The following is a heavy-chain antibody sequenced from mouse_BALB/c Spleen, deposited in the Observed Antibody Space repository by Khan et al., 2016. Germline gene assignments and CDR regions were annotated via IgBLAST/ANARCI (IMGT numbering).Heavy chain of an antibody. CDR1: GYSITSDYA. D-gene: IGHD1-1*01. CDR3: ARVSTVVAYFDY. J-gene: IGHJ2*01. V-gene: IGHV3-2*02. Sequence: EVELVESGPGLVKPSQSLSLTCTVTGYSITSDYAWNWIRQFPGNKLEWMGYISYSGSPSYNPSLKSRIPITRDTSKNQFFLQLNSVTTEDTATYYCARVSTVVAYFDYWGQGTTLTVSS. CDR2: ISYSGSP.